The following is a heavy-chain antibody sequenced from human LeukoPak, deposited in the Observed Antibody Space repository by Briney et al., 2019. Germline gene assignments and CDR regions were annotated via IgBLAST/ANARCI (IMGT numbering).Heavy chain of an antibody. V-gene: IGHV3-48*01. Sequence: PGGSLRLSCAASGFTFSSYSMNWVRQAPGKGLEWVSYISSSSSTIYYADSVKGRFTISRDNAKNSLYLQMNSLRAEDTAVYYCARVQYPPGYCSGGSCCPVFDYWGQGTLVTVSS. CDR3: ARVQYPPGYCSGGSCCPVFDY. CDR1: GFTFSSYS. D-gene: IGHD2-15*01. J-gene: IGHJ4*02. CDR2: ISSSSSTI.